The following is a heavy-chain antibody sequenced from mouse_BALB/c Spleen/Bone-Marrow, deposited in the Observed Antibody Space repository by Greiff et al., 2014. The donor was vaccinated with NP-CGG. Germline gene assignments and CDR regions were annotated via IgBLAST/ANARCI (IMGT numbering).Heavy chain of an antibody. J-gene: IGHJ3*01. CDR1: GYSFTGYT. CDR2: INPYNGGS. V-gene: IGHV1-18*01. Sequence: VQLQQSGPELVKPGASMKISCKASGYSFTGYTMNWVKQSHGKNLEWIGLINPYNGGSIYNQKFKGKATLTVDKSSSTAYMELLSLTSEDSAVYYCAREDFSHKYGNDGEAYWGQGTLVTVSA. CDR3: AREDFSHKYGNDGEAY. D-gene: IGHD2-10*02.